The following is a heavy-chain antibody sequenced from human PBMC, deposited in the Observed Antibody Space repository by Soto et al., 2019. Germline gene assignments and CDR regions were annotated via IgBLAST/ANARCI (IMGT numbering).Heavy chain of an antibody. CDR2: ISYDGSNK. J-gene: IGHJ3*02. Sequence: QGQLVESGGGVVQPGRSLRLSCAASGFTFSNYGMHWVRQAPGKGLEWVAVISYDGSNKYYADSVKGQFTISRDNSKNTMYQQMNSLRAEDTAVYYCAKDLGSGSYLFDAFNIWCQGTMVTVSS. CDR3: AKDLGSGSYLFDAFNI. D-gene: IGHD1-26*01. V-gene: IGHV3-30*18. CDR1: GFTFSNYG.